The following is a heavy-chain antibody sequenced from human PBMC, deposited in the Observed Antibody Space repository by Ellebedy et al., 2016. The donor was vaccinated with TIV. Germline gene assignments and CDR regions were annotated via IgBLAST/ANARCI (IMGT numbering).Heavy chain of an antibody. CDR3: ARDPGAAVNGGY. CDR2: ISSSSSYI. D-gene: IGHD6-13*01. V-gene: IGHV3-21*01. J-gene: IGHJ4*02. CDR1: GFTFSSYS. Sequence: PGGSLRLSCAASGFTFSSYSMNWVRQAPGKGLEWVSSISSSSSYIYYADSVKGRFTISRDNAKNSLYLQMNSLRAEDTAVYYCARDPGAAVNGGYWGQGTLVTVSS.